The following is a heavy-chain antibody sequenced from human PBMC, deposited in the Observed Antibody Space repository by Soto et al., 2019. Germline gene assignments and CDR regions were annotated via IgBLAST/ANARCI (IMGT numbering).Heavy chain of an antibody. CDR3: ARSFCRDAVRCNWFDP. CDR1: AASSRSFY. J-gene: IGHJ5*02. Sequence: QVQLQESGPGLVKPSETLSLTCTVSAASSRSFYWSWIRQPPGKGLEWIGYMNNIGRTNYNPSLKSRVTISLDTSKNQFSLNLTSVIAADTAVYYCARSFCRDAVRCNWFDPWGQGTLVTVSS. D-gene: IGHD2-8*01. V-gene: IGHV4-59*01. CDR2: MNNIGRT.